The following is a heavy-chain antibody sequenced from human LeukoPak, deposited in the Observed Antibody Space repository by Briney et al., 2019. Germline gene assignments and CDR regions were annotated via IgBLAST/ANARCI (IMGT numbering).Heavy chain of an antibody. D-gene: IGHD3-22*01. V-gene: IGHV4-34*01. Sequence: PSETLSLTCTVSGGSISSYYWSWIRQPPGKGLEWIGEINHSGSTNYNPSLKSRVTISVDTSKNQFSLKLSSVTAADTAVYYCARGGLETYYYDSSGQDFDYWGQGTLVTVSS. J-gene: IGHJ4*02. CDR3: ARGGLETYYYDSSGQDFDY. CDR2: INHSGST. CDR1: GGSISSYY.